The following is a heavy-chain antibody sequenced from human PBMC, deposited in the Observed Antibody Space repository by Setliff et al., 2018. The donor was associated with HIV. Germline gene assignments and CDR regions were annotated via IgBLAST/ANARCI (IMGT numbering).Heavy chain of an antibody. Sequence: GESLKISCQGFGYSFSDNWIGWVRQMPGKGLEWMGIIYPDDSATRYSPSFQGQVTISADKSINTAYMRWRSLRASDTAMYFCAKHGFERKSPYNWFDSWGQGTLVTAPQ. CDR2: IYPDDSAT. CDR3: AKHGFERKSPYNWFDS. J-gene: IGHJ5*01. CDR1: GYSFSDNW. V-gene: IGHV5-51*01. D-gene: IGHD3-16*01.